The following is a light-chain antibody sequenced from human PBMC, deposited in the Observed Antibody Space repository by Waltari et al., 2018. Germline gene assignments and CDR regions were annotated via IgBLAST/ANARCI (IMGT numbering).Light chain of an antibody. CDR3: AAWDNSLSAWV. J-gene: IGLJ3*02. CDR2: KNS. CDR1: RSHLGRNP. V-gene: IGLV1-47*01. Sequence: QSLLTQPPSASGTPGQRVTISGSGTRSHLGRNPVYWYQHLPGTAPKVLIYKNSQRPSGVPDRFSGSKSGTSASLAMSGLRSEDEGDYYCAAWDNSLSAWVFGGGTKLTVL.